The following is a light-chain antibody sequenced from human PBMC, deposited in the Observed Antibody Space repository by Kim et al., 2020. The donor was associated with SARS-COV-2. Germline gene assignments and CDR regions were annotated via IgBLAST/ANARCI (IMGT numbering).Light chain of an antibody. CDR3: SSFGGRHYV. CDR2: EVY. J-gene: IGLJ1*01. CDR1: SSDVGAYNY. V-gene: IGLV2-8*01. Sequence: QSALTQPPSASGSPGQSVTISCTGTSSDVGAYNYVSWYQQHPGKVPRLMIYEVYRRPSGVPDRFFGSKSGNTASLTVSGLQAEDEAEYYCSSFGGRHYVFGTGTKVTVL.